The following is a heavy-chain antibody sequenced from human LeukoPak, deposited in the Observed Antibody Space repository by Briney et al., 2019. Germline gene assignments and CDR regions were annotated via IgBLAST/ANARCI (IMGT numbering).Heavy chain of an antibody. Sequence: ASVKASCKASGYTFTSYYMHWVRQAPGQGLEWMGIINPSGGSTSYAQKFQGRVTMTRGMSTSTVYMELSSLRSEDTAVYYCARGYSSSWYYYYYYYMDVWGKGTTVTVSS. CDR2: INPSGGST. D-gene: IGHD6-13*01. J-gene: IGHJ6*03. CDR1: GYTFTSYY. CDR3: ARGYSSSWYYYYYYYMDV. V-gene: IGHV1-46*01.